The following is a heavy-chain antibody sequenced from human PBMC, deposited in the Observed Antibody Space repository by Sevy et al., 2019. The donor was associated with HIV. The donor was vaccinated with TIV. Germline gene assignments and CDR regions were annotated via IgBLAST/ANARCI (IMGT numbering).Heavy chain of an antibody. CDR1: GFTFSSYD. V-gene: IGHV3-48*03. CDR2: ISSSGSSI. CDR3: VRNGGAYDTGFDP. J-gene: IGHJ5*02. D-gene: IGHD3-22*01. Sequence: GGSLRLSCTASGFTFSSYDMNWVRQAPGKGLEWVSKISSSGSSIYYADSVKGRFTISRDNAKNSLNLQMNSLRAEGTALYYCVRNGGAYDTGFDPWGQGTLVTVSS.